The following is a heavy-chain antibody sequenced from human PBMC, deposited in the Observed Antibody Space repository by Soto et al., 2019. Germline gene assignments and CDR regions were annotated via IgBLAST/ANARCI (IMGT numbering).Heavy chain of an antibody. CDR2: IIPIFGTA. Sequence: SVKVSCKASGGTFSSYAISWVRQAPGQGLEWMGGIIPIFGTANYAQKFQGRVTITADESTSTAYMELSSLRSEDTAVYYCARADTTYYYDGSGYRDFDYWGQGTLVTVSS. V-gene: IGHV1-69*13. J-gene: IGHJ4*02. CDR3: ARADTTYYYDGSGYRDFDY. CDR1: GGTFSSYA. D-gene: IGHD3-22*01.